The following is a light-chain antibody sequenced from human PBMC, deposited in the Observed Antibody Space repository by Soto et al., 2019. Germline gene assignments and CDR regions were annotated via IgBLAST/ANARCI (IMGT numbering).Light chain of an antibody. CDR3: SSYTSSSTLGRV. CDR1: SSDDGGYNY. CDR2: DVS. Sequence: QSALTQPASVSGSPGQSITISCTGTSSDDGGYNYVSWYQQHPGKAPKLMIYDVSNRPSGVSNRFSGSKSGNTASLTISGLQAEDEADYYCSSYTSSSTLGRVFGGGTKLTVL. V-gene: IGLV2-14*01. J-gene: IGLJ2*01.